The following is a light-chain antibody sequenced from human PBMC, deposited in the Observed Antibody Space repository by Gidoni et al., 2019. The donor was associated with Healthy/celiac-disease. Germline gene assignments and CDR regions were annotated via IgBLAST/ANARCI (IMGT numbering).Light chain of an antibody. CDR2: GAS. CDR1: PSVSSN. Sequence: EIVITQSPATLSVSPGARATLSCRASPSVSSNLAWYQQKPGQAPRLLIYGASTRATGIPARFSGSGSGTEFTLTISSLQSEDFAVYYCQQYNNWPVAFGQGTKVEIK. J-gene: IGKJ1*01. CDR3: QQYNNWPVA. V-gene: IGKV3-15*01.